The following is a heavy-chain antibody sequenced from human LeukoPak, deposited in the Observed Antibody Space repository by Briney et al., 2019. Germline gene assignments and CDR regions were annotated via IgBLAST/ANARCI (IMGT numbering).Heavy chain of an antibody. D-gene: IGHD7-27*01. CDR3: ARGLGMRAWFDP. CDR1: GGSISSYY. J-gene: IGHJ5*02. V-gene: IGHV4-59*07. Sequence: SDTLSLTCTVSGGSISSYYWSWIRQPPGKGLEWIGDIYHSGSTNYNPSLKSRVTISVDTSKNQFSLKLSSVTAADTAVYYCARGLGMRAWFDPWGQGTLVTVSS. CDR2: IYHSGST.